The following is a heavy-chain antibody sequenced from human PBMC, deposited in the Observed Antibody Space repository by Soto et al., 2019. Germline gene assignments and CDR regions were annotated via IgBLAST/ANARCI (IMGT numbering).Heavy chain of an antibody. J-gene: IGHJ4*02. CDR3: ARDTSRGEYDY. V-gene: IGHV1-46*01. CDR1: GYIFTSYY. Sequence: ASVKVSCKASGYIFTSYYVHWVRQAPGQGLEWMGIINPSGGSTSYAQKLQGRVTMTTDTSTSTAYLDLRSLRSDDTAVYFCARDTSRGEYDYWGQGTLVTVSS. D-gene: IGHD3-10*01. CDR2: INPSGGST.